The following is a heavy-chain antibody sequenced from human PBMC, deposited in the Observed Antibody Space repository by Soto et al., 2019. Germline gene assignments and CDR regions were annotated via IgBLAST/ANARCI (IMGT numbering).Heavy chain of an antibody. CDR1: GFTFSNYG. Sequence: GGSLRLSCAASGFTFSNYGLSWVRQAPGKGLQWVSGISGSGGDTYYADSVKGRATISRDNSKNTVDLQMNSLRAEDTALYYCAKDKAIVGVDGGDVWGQGQVVTV. D-gene: IGHD3-3*01. V-gene: IGHV3-23*01. CDR3: AKDKAIVGVDGGDV. CDR2: ISGSGGDT. J-gene: IGHJ3*01.